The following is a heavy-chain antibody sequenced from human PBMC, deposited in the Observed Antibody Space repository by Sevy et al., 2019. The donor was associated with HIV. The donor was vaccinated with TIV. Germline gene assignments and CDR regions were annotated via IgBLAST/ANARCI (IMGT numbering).Heavy chain of an antibody. V-gene: IGHV3-49*03. D-gene: IGHD3-3*01. CDR1: GFTFGDYA. CDR2: IRSKAYGGTT. J-gene: IGHJ6*02. CDR3: TRDTYYDFWSGYLVYYYGMDV. Sequence: GGSLRLSCTASGFTFGDYAMSWFRQAPGKGLEWVGFIRSKAYGGTTEYAASVKGRFTISRDDSKSIAYLQMNSLKTEETAVYYCTRDTYYDFWSGYLVYYYGMDVWGQGTTVTVSS.